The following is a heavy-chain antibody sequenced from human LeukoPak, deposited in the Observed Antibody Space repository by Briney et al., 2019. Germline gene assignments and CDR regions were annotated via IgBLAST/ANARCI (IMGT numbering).Heavy chain of an antibody. V-gene: IGHV4-38-2*02. CDR3: ATSGWYLLPGVY. CDR2: IFHRGTT. D-gene: IGHD6-19*01. J-gene: IGHJ4*02. CDR1: SYSISSDYY. Sequence: SETLSLTCTVSSYSISSDYYWGWIRQPPGKGLEWIGSIFHRGTTYYNPSLKSRVTISVDTSKNQFSLKLSSVTAADTAVYYCATSGWYLLPGVYWGQGTLVTVSS.